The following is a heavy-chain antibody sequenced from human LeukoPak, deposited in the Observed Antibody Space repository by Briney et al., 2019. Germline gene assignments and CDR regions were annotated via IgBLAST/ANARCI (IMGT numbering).Heavy chain of an antibody. Sequence: GASVKVSCKASGYTFTRYYMHWVRQAPGQGLEWMGWISAYNGNTNYAQKLQGRVTMTTDTSTSTAYMELRSLRSDDTAVYYCARGRVLQVVTAADAFDIWGQGTMVTVSS. CDR1: GYTFTRYY. CDR3: ARGRVLQVVTAADAFDI. D-gene: IGHD2-21*02. J-gene: IGHJ3*02. V-gene: IGHV1-18*04. CDR2: ISAYNGNT.